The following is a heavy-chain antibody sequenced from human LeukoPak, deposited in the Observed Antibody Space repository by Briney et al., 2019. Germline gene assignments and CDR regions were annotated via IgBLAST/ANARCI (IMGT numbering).Heavy chain of an antibody. CDR1: EFTVSSNY. CDR3: ARGQGALDY. Sequence: PVGSLRLSCAASEFTVSSNYMSWVRQAPGKGLEWVSVIYSGGSTYYADSVKGRFTISRDNSKNTLYLQMNSLRAEDTAVYYCARGQGALDYWGQGTLVTVSS. V-gene: IGHV3-53*01. J-gene: IGHJ4*02. CDR2: IYSGGST.